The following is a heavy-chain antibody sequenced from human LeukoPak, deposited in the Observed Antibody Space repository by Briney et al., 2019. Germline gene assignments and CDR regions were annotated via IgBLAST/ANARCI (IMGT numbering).Heavy chain of an antibody. J-gene: IGHJ4*02. D-gene: IGHD5-24*01. CDR1: VFTFSSYS. CDR2: ISSSSSYI. V-gene: IGHV3-21*01. Sequence: GGSLRLSCAASVFTFSSYSMNWVRQAPWKGLEWVSSISSSSSYIYYADSVKGRFTISRDNAKNSLYLQMNSLRAEDTAVYYCARDSLMAEGLFDYWGQGTLVTVSS. CDR3: ARDSLMAEGLFDY.